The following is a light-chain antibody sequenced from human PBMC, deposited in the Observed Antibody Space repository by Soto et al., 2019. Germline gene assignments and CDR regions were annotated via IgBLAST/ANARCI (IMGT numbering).Light chain of an antibody. V-gene: IGKV1-5*01. CDR2: DAS. J-gene: IGKJ2*01. Sequence: DIQMTQSPSTLSASVGDRVTITCRASQSINRWLAWYQQKPGQAPKLLIYDASKLQGGVPSTFSGSGSGTECTLIISSLQPDVFATYYCQHYQSSMYTFGQGTKWEIK. CDR1: QSINRW. CDR3: QHYQSSMYT.